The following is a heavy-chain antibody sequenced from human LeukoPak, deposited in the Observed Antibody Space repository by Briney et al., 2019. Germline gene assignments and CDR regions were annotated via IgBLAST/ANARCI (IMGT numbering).Heavy chain of an antibody. CDR1: GYAFTSYG. J-gene: IGHJ4*02. CDR2: ISAYNGNT. V-gene: IGHV1-18*01. D-gene: IGHD3-10*01. Sequence: ASVKVSCKASGYAFTSYGISWVREAPGQGLEWMVWISAYNGNTNYAQKLQGRVAMTTDTSTSTAYMELRSLRSDDTAVYYCAREHYYGSGSYLWSDYWGQGTLVTVSS. CDR3: AREHYYGSGSYLWSDY.